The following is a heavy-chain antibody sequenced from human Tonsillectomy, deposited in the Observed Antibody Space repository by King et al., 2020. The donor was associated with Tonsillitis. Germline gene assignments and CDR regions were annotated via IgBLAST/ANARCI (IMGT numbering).Heavy chain of an antibody. J-gene: IGHJ5*02. CDR2: ISGSGGST. Sequence: VQLVESGGGLVQPGGSLRLACAASGFTFTSYAMSWFRQAPGKGLGWVSGISGSGGSTYFADSVKGRFTISRHNSTNTLYLLMNSLRAEDTAVYYCAKSLAGISGWFDPWGQGTLVTVSS. CDR1: GFTFTSYA. D-gene: IGHD3-10*01. V-gene: IGHV3-23*04. CDR3: AKSLAGISGWFDP.